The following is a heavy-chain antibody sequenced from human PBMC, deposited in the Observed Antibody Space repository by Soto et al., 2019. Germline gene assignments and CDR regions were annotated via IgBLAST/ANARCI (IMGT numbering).Heavy chain of an antibody. D-gene: IGHD1-1*01. CDR2: IYYSGST. J-gene: IGHJ6*03. CDR1: GGSISGYY. CDR3: ARVRNWNHYYMDV. V-gene: IGHV4-59*12. Sequence: PSETLSLTCTVSGGSISGYYWSWIRRPPGKGLEWIGYIYYSGSTNYNPSLKSRVTISVDTSKNQFSLKLSSVTAADTAVYYCARVRNWNHYYMDVWGKGTTVTVS.